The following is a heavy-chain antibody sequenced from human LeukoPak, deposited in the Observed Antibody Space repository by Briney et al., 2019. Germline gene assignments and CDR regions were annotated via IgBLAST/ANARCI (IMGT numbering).Heavy chain of an antibody. J-gene: IGHJ4*02. CDR3: AREGGFYRPLDY. CDR1: GGSITSGNW. CDR2: VHLNGRT. Sequence: PSETLSLTCAVSGGSITSGNWWTWVRQPPGGGLEWIGEVHLNGRTHYSPSLESRVTMSIDMSENHVSLQLTSVTAADSAVYYCAREGGFYRPLDYSGPGTLVIVSA. V-gene: IGHV4-4*02. D-gene: IGHD6-25*01.